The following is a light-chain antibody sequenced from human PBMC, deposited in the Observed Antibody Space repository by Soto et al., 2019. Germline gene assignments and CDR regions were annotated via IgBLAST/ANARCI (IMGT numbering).Light chain of an antibody. CDR3: QSYYSSLSGYVV. CDR2: VNN. J-gene: IGLJ2*01. CDR1: SSNIGALYD. V-gene: IGLV1-40*01. Sequence: QSVLTQPPSVSGAPGQRVTISCTGSSSNIGALYDVHWYQQLPGTAPKLLISVNNNRPSGVPDRFSGSKSGTSASLAITGLQAEDEADYYCQSYYSSLSGYVVFGGGTKLTVL.